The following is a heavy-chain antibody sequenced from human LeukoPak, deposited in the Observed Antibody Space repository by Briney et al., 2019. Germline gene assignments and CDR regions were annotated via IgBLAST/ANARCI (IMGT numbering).Heavy chain of an antibody. J-gene: IGHJ4*02. V-gene: IGHV3-11*01. CDR2: VSSSGSTV. D-gene: IGHD3-16*01. CDR1: GFTFSNAW. CDR3: ARACGSYSFDY. Sequence: GGSLRLSCAASGFTFSNAWMSWVRQAPGKGLEWVSHVSSSGSTVYYAASVKGRFTISRDNAKNSLYLQVNSLRAEDMAVYYCARACGSYSFDYWGQGALVTVSS.